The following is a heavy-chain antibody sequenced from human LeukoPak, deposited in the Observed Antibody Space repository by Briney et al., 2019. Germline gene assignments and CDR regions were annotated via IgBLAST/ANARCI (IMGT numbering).Heavy chain of an antibody. Sequence: GESLKISCKGSGYNFTIFWIGWVRQMPGKGLEWMGIIYPGDSDTRYSPSFQGQVTISTDKSINTAYLQWSSLKASDTAMYYCARGEGTWFDPWGQGTLVTVSS. CDR2: IYPGDSDT. CDR3: ARGEGTWFDP. J-gene: IGHJ5*02. V-gene: IGHV5-51*01. CDR1: GYNFTIFW.